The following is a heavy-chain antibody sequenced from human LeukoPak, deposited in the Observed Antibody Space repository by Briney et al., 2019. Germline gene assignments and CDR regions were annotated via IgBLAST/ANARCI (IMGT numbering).Heavy chain of an antibody. CDR2: INPSGGST. J-gene: IGHJ4*02. CDR1: GFTFISYA. Sequence: GGSLRLSCAASGFTFISYAMHWVRQAPGQGLEWMGIINPSGGSTSYAQKFQGRVTMTRDTSTSTVYMELSSLRSEDTAVYYCARGSRDGYTQDYWGQGTLVTVSS. CDR3: ARGSRDGYTQDY. D-gene: IGHD5-24*01. V-gene: IGHV1-46*01.